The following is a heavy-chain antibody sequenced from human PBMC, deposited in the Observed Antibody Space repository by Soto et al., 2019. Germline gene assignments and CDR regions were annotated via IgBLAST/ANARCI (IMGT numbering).Heavy chain of an antibody. D-gene: IGHD6-13*01. Sequence: QVQLMQSGGEVKKPGASVKVSCKASGYIFSNFGVNWVRQAPGQGLEWMGWINGYNGNTNYAQKVQSRVTMTTDTTTSTVYMELRSLTSDDTAVYFCARGSRPVDFAHWGQGTLVTVPS. CDR3: ARGSRPVDFAH. J-gene: IGHJ4*02. CDR2: INGYNGNT. V-gene: IGHV1-18*01. CDR1: GYIFSNFG.